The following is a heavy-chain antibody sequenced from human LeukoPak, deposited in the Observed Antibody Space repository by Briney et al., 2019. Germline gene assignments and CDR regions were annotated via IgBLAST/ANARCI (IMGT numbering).Heavy chain of an antibody. Sequence: GGSLRLSCAASGFTFSSYGMHWVRQAPGKGLEWVAVISYDGSNKYYADSVKGRFTISRDNAKNSLYLQMDSLRVEDTAFYYCAKDNRRHYTSGPNPDPLHWGQGALVTVSS. CDR3: AKDNRRHYTSGPNPDPLH. D-gene: IGHD6-19*01. V-gene: IGHV3-30*18. CDR2: ISYDGSNK. CDR1: GFTFSSYG. J-gene: IGHJ4*02.